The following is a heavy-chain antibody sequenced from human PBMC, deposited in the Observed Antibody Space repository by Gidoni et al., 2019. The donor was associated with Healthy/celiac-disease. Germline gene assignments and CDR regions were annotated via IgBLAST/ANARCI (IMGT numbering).Heavy chain of an antibody. D-gene: IGHD3-16*01. CDR2: ISYDGSNK. CDR3: AREGVMDAFDI. J-gene: IGHJ3*02. Sequence: QVQLVESGGGVVQPGRSLRLACASSGFTFSSYAMHWVRQAPGKGLEWVAVISYDGSNKYYADSVKGRFTISRDNSKNTLYLQMNSLRAEDTAVYYCAREGVMDAFDIWGQGTMVTVSS. V-gene: IGHV3-30-3*01. CDR1: GFTFSSYA.